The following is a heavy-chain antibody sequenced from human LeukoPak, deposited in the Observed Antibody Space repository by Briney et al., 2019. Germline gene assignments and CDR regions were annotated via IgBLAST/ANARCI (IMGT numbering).Heavy chain of an antibody. V-gene: IGHV4-30-4*01. CDR2: IYYSGST. CDR3: ARLDFWSGYSFDY. D-gene: IGHD3-3*01. CDR1: GGSISSGDYY. J-gene: IGHJ4*02. Sequence: SETLSLTCTVSGGSISSGDYYWSWIRQPPGKGLEWIGYIYYSGSTYYNPSLKSRVTISVDTSKNQFSLKLSSVTAADTAVYYCARLDFWSGYSFDYWGQGTLVTVSS.